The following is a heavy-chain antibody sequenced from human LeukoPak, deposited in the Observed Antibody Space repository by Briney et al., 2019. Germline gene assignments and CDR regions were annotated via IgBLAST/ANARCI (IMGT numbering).Heavy chain of an antibody. Sequence: GGSLRLSCAASGFTFSSSDMHWVRQPTGKGLEWVSAIGTIGDTYYPGSVKGRFTISRENAKNTLYLQMNSLRAGDTAVYYCARDDLDYYDIFHYWGQGTLVTVSS. V-gene: IGHV3-13*01. CDR1: GFTFSSSD. CDR3: ARDDLDYYDIFHY. CDR2: IGTIGDT. D-gene: IGHD3-9*01. J-gene: IGHJ4*02.